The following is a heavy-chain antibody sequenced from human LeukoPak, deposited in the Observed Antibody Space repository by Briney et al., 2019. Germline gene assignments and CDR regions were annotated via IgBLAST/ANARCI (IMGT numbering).Heavy chain of an antibody. D-gene: IGHD3-3*01. J-gene: IGHJ5*02. CDR3: ARGYYDFWSGYSNHWFDP. CDR2: IYHSGST. V-gene: IGHV4-4*02. Sequence: PSETLSLTCAVSGGSISSSNWWSWVRQPPGKGLEWIGEIYHSGSTNYNPSLKSRVTISVDKSKNQFSLKLSSVTAADTAVYYCARGYYDFWSGYSNHWFDPWGQGTLVTVSS. CDR1: GGSISSSNW.